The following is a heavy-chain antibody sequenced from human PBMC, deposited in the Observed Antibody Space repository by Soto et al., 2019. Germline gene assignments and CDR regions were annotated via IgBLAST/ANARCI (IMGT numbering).Heavy chain of an antibody. J-gene: IGHJ4*02. V-gene: IGHV4-34*01. CDR3: ARGPKNLIY. Sequence: SETLSLTCAVSGGSFSGYYWTWIRQPPGKGLEWIGEINHSGSTNYNPSLKSRVTISIDTSKNQLSLHVSSVTAEDTAVYYCARGPKNLIYWGRGTLVTVSS. CDR2: INHSGST. CDR1: GGSFSGYY.